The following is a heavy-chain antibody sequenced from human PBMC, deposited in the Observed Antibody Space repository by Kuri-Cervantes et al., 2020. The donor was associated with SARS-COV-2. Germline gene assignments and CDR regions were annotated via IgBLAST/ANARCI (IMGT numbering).Heavy chain of an antibody. D-gene: IGHD3-3*01. V-gene: IGHV4-59*01. J-gene: IGHJ4*02. Sequence: SETLSLTCTVSGGSISSSYWSWIRQPPGKGLEWIGDIFYSGRTNYNPSLKSRITMSVDTSKDQFSLKFTSVTAADTAVYYCARTQSGTLFGVVATFDSWGQGILVTVSS. CDR3: ARTQSGTLFGVVATFDS. CDR2: IFYSGRT. CDR1: GGSISSSY.